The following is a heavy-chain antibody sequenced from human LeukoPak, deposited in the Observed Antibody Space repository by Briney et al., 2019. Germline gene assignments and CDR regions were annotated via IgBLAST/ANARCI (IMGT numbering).Heavy chain of an antibody. CDR3: AKDRGYNYLFDY. V-gene: IGHV3-30*18. CDR2: ISYDGSNK. CDR1: GFTFSSYG. J-gene: IGHJ4*02. D-gene: IGHD5-18*01. Sequence: PGGSLRLSCAASGFTFSSYGMHWVRQAPGKGLEWVAVISYDGSNKYYADSVKGRFTISRDNSKNTLYLQMNSLRAEDTAVYYCAKDRGYNYLFDYWGQGTLVTVSS.